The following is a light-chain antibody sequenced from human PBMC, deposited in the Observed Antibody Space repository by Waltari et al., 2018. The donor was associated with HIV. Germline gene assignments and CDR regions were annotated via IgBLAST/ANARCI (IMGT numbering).Light chain of an antibody. CDR3: HQYTDYSTYS. Sequence: DIPLTQSPSTLSAFTGDRVNITCRASETVVRWLAWYQQKPGEAPKLLIYMASTLQHGVPSRFSGSGSGTEFTLTISSLQPDDSATYFCHQYTDYSTYSFGQGTKLEI. J-gene: IGKJ2*03. V-gene: IGKV1-5*03. CDR2: MAS. CDR1: ETVVRW.